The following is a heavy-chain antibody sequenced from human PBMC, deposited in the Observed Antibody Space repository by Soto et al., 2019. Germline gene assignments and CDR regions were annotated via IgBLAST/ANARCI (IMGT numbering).Heavy chain of an antibody. D-gene: IGHD6-19*01. Sequence: EVQLVESGGGLVQPGGSLRLSCAASGFTFSSYSMNWVRQAPGKGLEWVSYISSSSSTIYYADSVKGRFTISRDNAKNSLYLQMNSLRAEDTAVYYCARDPMPGIAVADTENGYWGKVTLVTVSS. V-gene: IGHV3-48*01. CDR2: ISSSSSTI. CDR3: ARDPMPGIAVADTENGY. J-gene: IGHJ4*02. CDR1: GFTFSSYS.